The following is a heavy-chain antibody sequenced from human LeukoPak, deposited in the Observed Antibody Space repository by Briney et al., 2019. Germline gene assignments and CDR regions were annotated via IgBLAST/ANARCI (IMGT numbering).Heavy chain of an antibody. CDR3: ARGPAQIGHFDL. D-gene: IGHD3-10*01. Sequence: GASVKVSCKASDYTFTSYGISWVRQAPGQGLEWMGWISAYNGNTNYAQRLQGRVTMTTDTSTSTAYMDLRSLRSDDTAVYYCARGPAQIGHFDLWGRGTLVTVSS. CDR2: ISAYNGNT. V-gene: IGHV1-18*01. J-gene: IGHJ2*01. CDR1: DYTFTSYG.